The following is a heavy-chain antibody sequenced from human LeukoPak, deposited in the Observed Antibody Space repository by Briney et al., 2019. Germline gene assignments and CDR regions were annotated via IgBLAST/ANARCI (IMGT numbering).Heavy chain of an antibody. CDR1: GFTFSSYA. J-gene: IGHJ5*02. CDR2: ISGSGGST. V-gene: IGHV3-23*01. Sequence: PGGSLRLSCAASGFTFSSYAMSWVRQAPGKGLEWVSAISGSGGSTYYADSVKGRFTISRDNSKNTLYLQMNSRRAEDTAVYYCAKGRCSSTSCANWFDPWGQGTLVTVSS. D-gene: IGHD2-2*01. CDR3: AKGRCSSTSCANWFDP.